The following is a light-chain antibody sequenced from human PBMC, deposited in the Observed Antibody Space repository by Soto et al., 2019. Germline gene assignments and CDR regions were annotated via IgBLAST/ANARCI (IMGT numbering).Light chain of an antibody. V-gene: IGKV3-15*01. J-gene: IGKJ5*01. Sequence: EIVVTHSPATLSVTPGERATLSCRASQSVSSNFAWYQQKPGQAPRLLICGASTRASGLPARFSGSGSGTEFTLTISSLQSEDFAVNYCQQYFNWFPRITFGQGGLLEIK. CDR1: QSVSSN. CDR3: QQYFNWFPRIT. CDR2: GAS.